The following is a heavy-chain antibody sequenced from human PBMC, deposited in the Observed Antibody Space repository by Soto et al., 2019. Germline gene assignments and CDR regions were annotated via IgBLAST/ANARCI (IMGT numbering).Heavy chain of an antibody. J-gene: IGHJ4*02. CDR2: INQDESEK. V-gene: IGHV3-7*01. CDR3: ARDRSRPFF. Sequence: GGSLRLSCAASGLTFSSYWMTWVRQAPGKGLEWVASINQDESEKNYVDSVKGRFTIPRDNAENSLYLQMNSLRAEDTAVYYCARDRSRPFFWGQGTLVTVSS. D-gene: IGHD6-13*01. CDR1: GLTFSSYW.